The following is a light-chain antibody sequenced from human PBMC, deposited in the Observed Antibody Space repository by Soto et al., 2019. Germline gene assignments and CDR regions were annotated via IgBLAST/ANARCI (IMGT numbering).Light chain of an antibody. Sequence: QSVLTQPASVSGSPGQSITISCTGTSSDIGSYNLVSWYQQHPGKAPKLMIYEGRKRPSGVSYRFSGSKSGNTASLTNSGLQAEDEADYYCCSYAGSTTPYVFGSGTKLTVL. J-gene: IGLJ1*01. CDR1: SSDIGSYNL. CDR3: CSYAGSTTPYV. V-gene: IGLV2-23*01. CDR2: EGR.